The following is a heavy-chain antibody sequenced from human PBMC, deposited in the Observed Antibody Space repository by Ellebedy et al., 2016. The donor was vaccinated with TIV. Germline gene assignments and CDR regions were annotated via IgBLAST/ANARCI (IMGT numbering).Heavy chain of an antibody. CDR1: GYTLTAFS. J-gene: IGHJ3*02. CDR3: ARESPMVGYAFDI. Sequence: ASVKVSXKASGYTLTAFSIHWVRQAPGQGLEWMGWINPNSGDTHSAQKFRGRVTMTRDTSINTAYMELSRLRSDDTAVFYCARESPMVGYAFDIWGQGTMLTVSS. D-gene: IGHD4/OR15-4a*01. V-gene: IGHV1-2*02. CDR2: INPNSGDT.